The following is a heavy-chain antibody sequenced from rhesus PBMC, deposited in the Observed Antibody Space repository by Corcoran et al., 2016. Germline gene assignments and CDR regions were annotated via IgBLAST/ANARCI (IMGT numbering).Heavy chain of an antibody. Sequence: QVQLQESGPGLVQPSETLSLTCTVSGGSISVYYYLSWIRPPPGKGLEWIGGIYGNSASTYYNPSLKSRVTISKDTSKNQFSLKLSSVTAADTAVYYCARPQYSSSYYFDYWGQGVLVTVSS. CDR1: GGSISVYYY. CDR2: IYGNSAST. J-gene: IGHJ4*01. D-gene: IGHD6-43*01. V-gene: IGHV4-143*01. CDR3: ARPQYSSSYYFDY.